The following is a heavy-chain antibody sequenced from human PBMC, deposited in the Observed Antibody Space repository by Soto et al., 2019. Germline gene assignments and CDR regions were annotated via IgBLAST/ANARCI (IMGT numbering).Heavy chain of an antibody. CDR1: GYTFTSYA. Sequence: QVQLVQSGAEVKKPGASMKVSCKASGYTFTSYAMHWVRQAPGQRLEWMGWINAGNGNTKYSQKFQGRVTITRDTSASTAYMELSSLRSEDTAVYYCARDSGQQLVLYWFDPWGQGTLVTVSS. V-gene: IGHV1-3*01. CDR3: ARDSGQQLVLYWFDP. D-gene: IGHD6-13*01. J-gene: IGHJ5*02. CDR2: INAGNGNT.